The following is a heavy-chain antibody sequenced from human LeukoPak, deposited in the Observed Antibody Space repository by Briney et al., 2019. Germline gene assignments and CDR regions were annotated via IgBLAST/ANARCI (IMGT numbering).Heavy chain of an antibody. CDR1: GFTFSSYS. CDR2: ISSSSYI. D-gene: IGHD3-22*01. V-gene: IGHV3-21*01. Sequence: GGSLRLSCAASGFTFSSYSMNWVRQAPGKGLEWVSSISSSSYIYYADSVKGRFTVSRDNAKNSLYLQMNSLRAEDTAVYYCARAAYYYDSSGYYLSDYWGQGTLAAVSS. J-gene: IGHJ4*02. CDR3: ARAAYYYDSSGYYLSDY.